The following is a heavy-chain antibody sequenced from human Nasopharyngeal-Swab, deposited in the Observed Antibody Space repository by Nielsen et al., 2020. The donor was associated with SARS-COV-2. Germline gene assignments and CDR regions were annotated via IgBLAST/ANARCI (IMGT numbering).Heavy chain of an antibody. D-gene: IGHD2-2*03. J-gene: IGHJ4*02. CDR3: AKDLGIVVVPAARGLFDY. CDR1: GFTFSSYA. Sequence: GGSLRLSCAASGFTFSSYAMSWVRQAPGKGLEWVSVISGSGGSTYYADSVKGRFTISRDNSKNTLYLQMNSLRAEDTAVYYCAKDLGIVVVPAARGLFDYWGQGTLVTVSS. V-gene: IGHV3-23*01. CDR2: ISGSGGST.